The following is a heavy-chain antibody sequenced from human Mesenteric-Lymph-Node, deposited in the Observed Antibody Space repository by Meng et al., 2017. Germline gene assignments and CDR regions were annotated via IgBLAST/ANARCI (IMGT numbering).Heavy chain of an antibody. CDR1: GGSFSGYY. D-gene: IGHD6-19*01. Sequence: SETLSLTCAVYGGSFSGYYWSWIRQPPGKGLEWIGEINHSGSTNYNPSLKSRVTISVDTSKNQFSLKLSSVTAADTAVYYCARGRGRKIISGRYYFDYWGQGTLVTVSS. CDR3: ARGRGRKIISGRYYFDY. V-gene: IGHV4-34*01. CDR2: INHSGST. J-gene: IGHJ4*02.